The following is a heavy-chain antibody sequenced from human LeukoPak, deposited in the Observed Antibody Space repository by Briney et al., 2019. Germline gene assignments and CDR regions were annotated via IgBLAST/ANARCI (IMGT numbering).Heavy chain of an antibody. V-gene: IGHV1-69*01. CDR3: ATKSAGHQVGAIWFDP. D-gene: IGHD1-26*01. CDR1: GGTFSSYA. J-gene: IGHJ5*02. CDR2: IIPIFGTA. Sequence: GASVKVSCKASGGTFSSYAISWVRQAPGQGLEWMGGIIPIFGTANYAQKFQGRVTITADESTSTAYMELSSLRSEDTAVYYCATKSAGHQVGAIWFDPWGQGTLVTVSS.